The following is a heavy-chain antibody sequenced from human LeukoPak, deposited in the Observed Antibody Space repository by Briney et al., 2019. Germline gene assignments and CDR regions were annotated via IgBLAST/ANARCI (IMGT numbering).Heavy chain of an antibody. CDR1: GFTVSSNY. D-gene: IGHD3-16*02. CDR3: ASPAVWGELSLRY. J-gene: IGHJ4*02. CDR2: IYSGGST. V-gene: IGHV3-53*01. Sequence: PGGSLRLSCAASGFTVSSNYMIWGRQAPGKGLEWVSVIYSGGSTYYADSVKGRFTISRDNSKHPAFLQMNSLRAEDTAVYYCASPAVWGELSLRYWGQGTLVSVSS.